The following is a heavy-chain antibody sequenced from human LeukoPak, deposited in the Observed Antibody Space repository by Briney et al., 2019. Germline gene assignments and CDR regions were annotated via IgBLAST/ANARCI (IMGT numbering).Heavy chain of an antibody. Sequence: PSETLSLTCTVSGGSISSYYWSCIRQPPGKGLEWIGYIYYSGSTNYNPSLKSRVTISVDTSKNQFSLKLSSVTAADTAVYYCARDLSVRPDYYDSSGYDYWGQGTLVTVSS. CDR1: GGSISSYY. CDR3: ARDLSVRPDYYDSSGYDY. CDR2: IYYSGST. J-gene: IGHJ4*02. D-gene: IGHD3-22*01. V-gene: IGHV4-59*01.